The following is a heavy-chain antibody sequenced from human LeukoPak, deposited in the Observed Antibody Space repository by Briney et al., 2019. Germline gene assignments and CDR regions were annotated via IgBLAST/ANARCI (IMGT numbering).Heavy chain of an antibody. CDR2: IYHSGST. D-gene: IGHD2-21*02. Sequence: PAETLSLTCNVSGGSISSYYWSWIRQPPGKGLEWIGYIYHSGSTYYNPSLKSRVTISVDRSKNQFSLKLSSVTAADTAVYYCAIGECFGDCSNLHPWGQGTLVTVSS. J-gene: IGHJ5*02. V-gene: IGHV4-59*12. CDR3: AIGECFGDCSNLHP. CDR1: GGSISSYY.